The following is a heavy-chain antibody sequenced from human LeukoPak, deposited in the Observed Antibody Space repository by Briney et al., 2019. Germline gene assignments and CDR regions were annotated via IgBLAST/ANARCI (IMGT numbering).Heavy chain of an antibody. V-gene: IGHV1-69*01. CDR2: IIPIFGTA. CDR3: ASVSWFRELLSNWFDP. J-gene: IGHJ5*02. D-gene: IGHD3-10*01. Sequence: ASVKVSCKASGGTFSSYAISWVRQAPGQGLEWMGGIIPIFGTANYAQKFQGRVTITADESTSTAYMELSSLRSEDTAVYYCASVSWFRELLSNWFDPWGQGTLVTVSS. CDR1: GGTFSSYA.